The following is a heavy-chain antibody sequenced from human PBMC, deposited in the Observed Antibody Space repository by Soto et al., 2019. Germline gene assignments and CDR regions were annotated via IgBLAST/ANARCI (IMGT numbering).Heavy chain of an antibody. CDR3: ARSSGEGQQLVRGNWFDP. V-gene: IGHV4-34*01. CDR2: INHSGST. J-gene: IGHJ5*02. Sequence: QVQLQQWGAGLLKPSETLSLTCAVYGGCFSGYYWSWIRQPPGKGLEWIGEINHSGSTNYNPSLKSRVTISVDTSKHQFSLKLSSVTASDTAVYYCARSSGEGQQLVRGNWFDPWGQGTLVTISS. D-gene: IGHD6-13*01. CDR1: GGCFSGYY.